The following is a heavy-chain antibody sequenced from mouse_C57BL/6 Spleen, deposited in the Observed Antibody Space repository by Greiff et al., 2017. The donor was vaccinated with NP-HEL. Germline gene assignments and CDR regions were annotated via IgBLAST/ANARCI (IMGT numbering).Heavy chain of an antibody. D-gene: IGHD2-4*01. CDR2: ISSGSSTI. J-gene: IGHJ3*01. Sequence: EVKLVESGGGLVKPGGSLKLSCAASGFTFSDYGMHWVRQAPEKGLEWVAYISSGSSTIYYADTVKGRFPISRDNAKNTLFLQMTSLRSEDTAMYYCARSLYDYDGTWFAYWGQGTLVTVSA. CDR1: GFTFSDYG. CDR3: ARSLYDYDGTWFAY. V-gene: IGHV5-17*01.